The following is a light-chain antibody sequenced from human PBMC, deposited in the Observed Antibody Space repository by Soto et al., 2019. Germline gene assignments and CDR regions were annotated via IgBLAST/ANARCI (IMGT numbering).Light chain of an antibody. V-gene: IGLV2-14*01. CDR2: EVT. CDR3: SSYTTSGTWV. J-gene: IGLJ3*02. Sequence: QSVLTQPASVSGSPGQSIPISCTGTSSDVGGYKYVYWYQKYPGKAPKLMIFEVTNRPSGVSYRFSGSKSGNTASLTISGLQPEDEADDYCSSYTTSGTWVFGGGTKLTVL. CDR1: SSDVGGYKY.